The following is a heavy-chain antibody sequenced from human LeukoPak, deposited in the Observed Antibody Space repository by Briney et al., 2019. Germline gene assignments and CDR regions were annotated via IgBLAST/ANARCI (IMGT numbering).Heavy chain of an antibody. V-gene: IGHV3-74*01. CDR3: ARGGLSGRYVDWFDP. J-gene: IGHJ5*02. CDR2: INSDGSST. Sequence: GGSRRLSGAASGITFSSYWMHWFRQAPGKGLVWFSRINSDGSSTSYADSVKGRFTISRDNAKNTLYLQMNSLRAEDTAVYYCARGGLSGRYVDWFDPWGQGTLVTVSS. CDR1: GITFSSYW. D-gene: IGHD6-19*01.